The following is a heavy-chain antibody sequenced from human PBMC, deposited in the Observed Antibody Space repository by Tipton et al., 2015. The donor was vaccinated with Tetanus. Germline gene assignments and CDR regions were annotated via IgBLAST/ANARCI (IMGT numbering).Heavy chain of an antibody. CDR1: GFSFSDYY. CDR2: ITGSGTII. Sequence: SLRLSCAASGFSFSDYYLSWIRQAPGKGLEWVSYITGSGTIIHYADSVKGRFTVSRDNAKNSLYLQMNSLRAEDTALYYCAKDTGVTPHYGMDVWGQGTTVTVSS. V-gene: IGHV3-11*01. CDR3: AKDTGVTPHYGMDV. D-gene: IGHD2-21*02. J-gene: IGHJ6*02.